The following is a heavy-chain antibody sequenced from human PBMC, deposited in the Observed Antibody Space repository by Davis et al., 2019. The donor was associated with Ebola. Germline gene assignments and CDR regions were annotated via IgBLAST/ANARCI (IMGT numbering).Heavy chain of an antibody. D-gene: IGHD3-3*01. CDR1: GYTFTGYY. CDR2: INPNSGGT. J-gene: IGHJ6*02. Sequence: ASVKASCKASGYTFTGYYMHWVRQAPGQGLEWMGWINPNSGGTNYAQKFQGWVTMTRDTSISTAYMELSRLRSDDTAVYYCARANLGAYYDFWSGLGDYYYYGMDVWGQGTTVTVSS. V-gene: IGHV1-2*04. CDR3: ARANLGAYYDFWSGLGDYYYYGMDV.